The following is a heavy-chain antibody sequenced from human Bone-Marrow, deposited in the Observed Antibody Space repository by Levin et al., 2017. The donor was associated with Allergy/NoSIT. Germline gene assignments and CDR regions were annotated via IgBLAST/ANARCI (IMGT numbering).Heavy chain of an antibody. CDR1: GFTFSNYG. J-gene: IGHJ3*02. V-gene: IGHV3-30*18. Sequence: GGSLRLSCAASGFTFSNYGMHWVRQAPGKGLEWVAVISYDGSNKYYADSVKGRFTISRDNSKNTLYLQMNSLRAEDTAVYYCAKGMGMGWLLGAFDIWGQGTMVTVSS. D-gene: IGHD3-22*01. CDR2: ISYDGSNK. CDR3: AKGMGMGWLLGAFDI.